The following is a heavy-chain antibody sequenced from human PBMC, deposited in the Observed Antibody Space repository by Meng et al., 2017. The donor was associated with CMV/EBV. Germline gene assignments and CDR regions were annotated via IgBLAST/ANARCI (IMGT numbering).Heavy chain of an antibody. D-gene: IGHD3-10*01. CDR2: IYYNGNT. V-gene: IGHV4-39*07. CDR3: ATGLWFEE. J-gene: IGHJ4*02. Sequence: SETLSLTCTVSGGSISSKNYYWGRIRQPPGKGLEWIATIYYNGNTYYSPSLKSRVTISLDTSKNQLSLKLNSVAAAETAVYYCATGLWFEEWGQGTLVTVSS. CDR1: GGSISSKNYY.